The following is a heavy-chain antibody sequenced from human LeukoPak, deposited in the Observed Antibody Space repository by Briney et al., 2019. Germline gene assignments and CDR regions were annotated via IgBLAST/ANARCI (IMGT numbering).Heavy chain of an antibody. Sequence: ASVKVSCKASGYTFTSYGISWVRQAPGQGLEWMGWISAYNGNTNYAQKLQGRVTMTTDTSTSTAYMELRSLRSDDTAVYYCARVRIVVVVAATFGDWFDPWGQGTLGTVSS. CDR3: ARVRIVVVVAATFGDWFDP. CDR2: ISAYNGNT. J-gene: IGHJ5*02. V-gene: IGHV1-18*01. CDR1: GYTFTSYG. D-gene: IGHD2-15*01.